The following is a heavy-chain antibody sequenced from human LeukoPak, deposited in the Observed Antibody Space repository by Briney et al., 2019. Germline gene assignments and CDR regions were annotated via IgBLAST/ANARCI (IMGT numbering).Heavy chain of an antibody. CDR1: GFTVSSNY. J-gene: IGHJ4*02. Sequence: GGSLRLSCSASGFTVSSNYMSWVRQAPGKGLEWVSVIYSGGSTYYADSVKGRFTISRDNSKNTLYLQMNSLRAEDTAVYYCAKEGRDKYFDYWGQGTLVTVSS. V-gene: IGHV3-66*01. CDR3: AKEGRDKYFDY. CDR2: IYSGGST.